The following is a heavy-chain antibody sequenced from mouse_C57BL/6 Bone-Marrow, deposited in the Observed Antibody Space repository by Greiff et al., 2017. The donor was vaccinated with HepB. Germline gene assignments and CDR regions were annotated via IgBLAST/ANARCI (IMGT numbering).Heavy chain of an antibody. D-gene: IGHD2-4*01. V-gene: IGHV5-12*01. CDR1: GFTFSDYY. CDR3: ARIYYDYDEYAMDY. CDR2: ISNGGGST. J-gene: IGHJ4*01. Sequence: EVKLEESGGGLVQPGGSLKLSCAASGFTFSDYYMYWVRQTPEKRLEWVAYISNGGGSTYYPDTVKGRFTISRDNAKNTLYLQMSRLKSEDTAMYYCARIYYDYDEYAMDYWGQGTSVTVSS.